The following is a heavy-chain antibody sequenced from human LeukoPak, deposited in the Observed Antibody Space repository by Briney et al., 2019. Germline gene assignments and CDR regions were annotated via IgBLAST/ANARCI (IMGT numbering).Heavy chain of an antibody. Sequence: ASVKVSCKASGYTFTSYGISWVRQAPGQGVEWMGWISAYNGNTNYAQKLQGRVTMTTDTSTSTAYMELRSLRSDDTAVYYCARIRCGSSGWYCYYYYGMDVWGQGTTVTVSS. V-gene: IGHV1-18*01. CDR1: GYTFTSYG. CDR3: ARIRCGSSGWYCYYYYGMDV. D-gene: IGHD6-13*01. J-gene: IGHJ6*02. CDR2: ISAYNGNT.